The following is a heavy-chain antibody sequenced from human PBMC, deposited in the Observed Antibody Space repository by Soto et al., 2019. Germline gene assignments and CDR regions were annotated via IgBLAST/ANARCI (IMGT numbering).Heavy chain of an antibody. CDR1: GASISRYY. CDR2: LYNTGST. V-gene: IGHV4-59*01. J-gene: IGHJ6*02. Sequence: SETLSLTCTVSGASISRYYWSWIRQSPGKGLEWIGYLYNTGSTIYNPSLKSRVTISVDTSKNQFSLKMNSVTAADTAAYYCARDLWGYCGVDCDPLDVWCQGTTVT. CDR3: ARDLWGYCGVDCDPLDV. D-gene: IGHD2-21*02.